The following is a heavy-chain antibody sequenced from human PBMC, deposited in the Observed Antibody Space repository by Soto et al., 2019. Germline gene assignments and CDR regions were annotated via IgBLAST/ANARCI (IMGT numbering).Heavy chain of an antibody. D-gene: IGHD2-2*01. CDR2: ISYDGSNK. CDR3: ARARGYCISTSCYGPNDYYYGMDV. Sequence: QVQLVESGGGVVQPGRSLRLSCAASGFTFSSYAMHWVRQAPGKGLEWVALISYDGSNKYYADSVKGRFTISRDNSQNALFLQMNSLRAEDTAVYYCARARGYCISTSCYGPNDYYYGMDVWGQGTTVTVSS. V-gene: IGHV3-30-3*01. J-gene: IGHJ6*02. CDR1: GFTFSSYA.